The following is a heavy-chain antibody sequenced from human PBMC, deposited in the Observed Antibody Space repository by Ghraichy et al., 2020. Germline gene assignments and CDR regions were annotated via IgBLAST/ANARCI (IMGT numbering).Heavy chain of an antibody. CDR2: IGGGET. CDR1: GFTFDIFA. V-gene: IGHV3-23*01. J-gene: IGHJ3*01. CDR3: AKDLRDHNGIYDPFDL. D-gene: IGHD5-12*01. Sequence: GALRLSCATSGFTFDIFAMNWVRQAPGKGLEWVSTIGGGETFYADSVKGRFTISRDNSRSILYLQMNSLGVEDTAGYYCAKDLRDHNGIYDPFDLWGQGTMVTVSS.